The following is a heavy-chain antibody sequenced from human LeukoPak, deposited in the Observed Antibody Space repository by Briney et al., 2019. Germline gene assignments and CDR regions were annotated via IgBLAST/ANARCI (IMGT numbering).Heavy chain of an antibody. J-gene: IGHJ6*03. CDR1: GGSISSSSYY. V-gene: IGHV4-39*07. CDR2: IYYSGST. D-gene: IGHD6-19*01. CDR3: AREPRLKEQWLGQQYYYYYYMDV. Sequence: TSETLSLTCTVSGGSISSSSYYWGWIRQPPGKGLEWIGSIYYSGSTYYNPSLKSRVTISVDTSKNQFSLKLSSVTAADTAVYYCAREPRLKEQWLGQQYYYYYYMDVWGKGTTVTISS.